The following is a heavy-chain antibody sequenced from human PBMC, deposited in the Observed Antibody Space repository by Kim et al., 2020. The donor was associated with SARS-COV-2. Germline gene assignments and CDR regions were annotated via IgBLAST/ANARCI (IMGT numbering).Heavy chain of an antibody. CDR3: ARADSSSSWYSYYYYYV. CDR2: ISYDGSNK. J-gene: IGHJ6*01. CDR1: GFTFSSYA. V-gene: IGHV3-30-3*01. D-gene: IGHD6-13*01. Sequence: GGSLRLSCAASGFTFSSYAMHWVRQAPGKGLEWVAVISYDGSNKYYADSVKGRFTISRDNSKNTLYLQMNSLIAEDTAVYYCARADSSSSWYSYYYYYV.